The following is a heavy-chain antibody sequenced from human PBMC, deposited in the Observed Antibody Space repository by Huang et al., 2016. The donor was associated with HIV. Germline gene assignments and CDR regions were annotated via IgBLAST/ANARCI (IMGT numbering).Heavy chain of an antibody. CDR1: GFTFSSYW. Sequence: EVQLVESGGGLVQPGGSLRLSCAASGFTFSSYWMHWGRQVPGKGLGWVSHIKSDGSRTSYADSVKGRFTISRDNAKNTLYLQMNSLRAEDTAVYYCARGSRQGKYYYGSGTAYWGQGTLVTVSS. CDR2: IKSDGSRT. D-gene: IGHD3-10*01. J-gene: IGHJ4*02. CDR3: ARGSRQGKYYYGSGTAY. V-gene: IGHV3-74*01.